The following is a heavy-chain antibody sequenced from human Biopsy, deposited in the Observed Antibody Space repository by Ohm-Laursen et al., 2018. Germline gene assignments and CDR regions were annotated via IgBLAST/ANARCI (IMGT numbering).Heavy chain of an antibody. CDR3: ARDPIVGSKADGMDV. J-gene: IGHJ6*02. CDR2: IWHDGSSE. V-gene: IGHV3-33*01. Sequence: SLRLSCSAFGFTFSVYAMHWVRQAPGKGLEWVAIIWHDGSSEYYADSVKGRFTISRDNSRNTVYLQMNSLRAEDTAIYYCARDPIVGSKADGMDVWGQGTTVTVSS. CDR1: GFTFSVYA. D-gene: IGHD1-26*01.